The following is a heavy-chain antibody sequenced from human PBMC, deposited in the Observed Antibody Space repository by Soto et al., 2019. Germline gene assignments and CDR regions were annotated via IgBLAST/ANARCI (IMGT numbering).Heavy chain of an antibody. Sequence: ASVKVSCKASGYTFTSYYMHWVRQAPGQGLEWMGIINPSGGSTSYAQKFQGRVTMTRDTSTSTVYMELSSLRSEDTAVYYCARGPVLLWFGELSEQAYYYYMDVWGKGTTVTVSS. V-gene: IGHV1-46*03. CDR1: GYTFTSYY. J-gene: IGHJ6*03. CDR2: INPSGGST. D-gene: IGHD3-10*01. CDR3: ARGPVLLWFGELSEQAYYYYMDV.